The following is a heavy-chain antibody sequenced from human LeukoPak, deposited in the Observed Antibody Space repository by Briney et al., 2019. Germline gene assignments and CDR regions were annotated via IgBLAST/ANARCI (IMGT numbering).Heavy chain of an antibody. D-gene: IGHD6-13*01. V-gene: IGHV4-30-2*01. J-gene: IGHJ6*02. CDR2: IYHSGST. CDR1: GGSISSGGYS. Sequence: SQTLSLTCAVSGGSISSGGYSWSWIRQPPGKGLEWIGYIYHSGSTYYNPSLKSRVTISVDRSKNQFSLKLSSVTAADTAVYYCARARMGSSSWYHYYYYYGMDVWGQGTTVTVSS. CDR3: ARARMGSSSWYHYYYYYGMDV.